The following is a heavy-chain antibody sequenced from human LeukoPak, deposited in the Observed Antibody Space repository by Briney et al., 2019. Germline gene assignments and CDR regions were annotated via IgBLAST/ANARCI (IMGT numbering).Heavy chain of an antibody. J-gene: IGHJ6*02. CDR3: ARVGDEYYDIRPYAMDV. Sequence: ASVKVSCKASGDTFRTYGVSWVRQAPGQGLEWMGGISAHNEKTEYAESFQGRVTMTTDTSTSTAYMELRSLRSDDTAVYYCARVGDEYYDIRPYAMDVWGQGTTDTVSS. V-gene: IGHV1-18*01. D-gene: IGHD3-9*01. CDR1: GDTFRTYG. CDR2: ISAHNEKT.